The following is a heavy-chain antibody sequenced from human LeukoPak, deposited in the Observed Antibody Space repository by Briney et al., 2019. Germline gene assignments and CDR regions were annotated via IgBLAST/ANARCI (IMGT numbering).Heavy chain of an antibody. D-gene: IGHD6-13*01. V-gene: IGHV4-59*01. CDR3: ARAGDSSSWAYVDY. Sequence: PSETLSLTCTVSGGFISNYYWSWIRQPPGKGLEWIGYIYYSGSTNYSPSLKSRVTISVDTSKNQFSLKLSSVTAADTAIYYCARAGDSSSWAYVDYWGQGTLVTVSS. CDR1: GGFISNYY. CDR2: IYYSGST. J-gene: IGHJ4*02.